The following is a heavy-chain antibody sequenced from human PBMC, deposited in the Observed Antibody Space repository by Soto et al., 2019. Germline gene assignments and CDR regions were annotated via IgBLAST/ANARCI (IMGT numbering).Heavy chain of an antibody. CDR3: AREGEMPYYYYGLDV. J-gene: IGHJ6*02. CDR2: ISGYNGHT. CDR1: GYTFTTYG. Sequence: GASVKVSCTASGYTFTTYGISWVRQAPGRGLEWMGWISGYNGHTKYAQKFQGRVTMTTDTSTSTVYMDLRSLRSDDTAVYYCAREGEMPYYYYGLDVWGQGTTVTVSS. V-gene: IGHV1-18*01. D-gene: IGHD3-16*01.